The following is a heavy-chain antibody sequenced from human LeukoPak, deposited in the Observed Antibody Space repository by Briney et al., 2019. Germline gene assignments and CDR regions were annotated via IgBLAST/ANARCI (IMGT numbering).Heavy chain of an antibody. V-gene: IGHV4-59*01. CDR2: ISDSGST. CDR3: ARATTTYYFDS. J-gene: IGHJ4*02. CDR1: GGSISSYY. Sequence: SETLSLTCTVSGGSISSYYWSWIRQPPGRGLEWIGYISDSGSTNYNSPLESRITISLDTSKNQFSLKLTSLTAADTAVYYCARATTTYYFDSWGQGILVTVSS. D-gene: IGHD4-11*01.